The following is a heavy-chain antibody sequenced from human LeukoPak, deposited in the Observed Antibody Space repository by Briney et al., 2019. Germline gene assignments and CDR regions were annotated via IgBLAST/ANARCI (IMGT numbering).Heavy chain of an antibody. V-gene: IGHV3-33*01. CDR3: ARDFSGDYYFDY. CDR1: GYTFSANG. D-gene: IGHD7-27*01. CDR2: ISYDGSDE. Sequence: GGSLRLSCVASGYTFSANGMHWVRQAPGKGLEWVGMISYDGSDEYYADSVKGRFTISRDDSENTLYLQINSLRVEDTAVYYCARDFSGDYYFDYWGQGTLVTVSS. J-gene: IGHJ4*02.